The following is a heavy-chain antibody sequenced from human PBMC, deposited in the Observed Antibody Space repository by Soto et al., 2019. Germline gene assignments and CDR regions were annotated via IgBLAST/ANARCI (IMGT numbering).Heavy chain of an antibody. CDR2: ISSSGST. D-gene: IGHD3-16*01. J-gene: IGHJ6*02. CDR3: ASAIHYISYGMGV. V-gene: IGHV4-61*01. Sequence: LDILPCTGTVSGDSVSSGKYYCSWIRQPPGEGLEWIGYISSSGSTNYNPSLKSRVTIAVNTSKSQFSLKLRSATAPDTAVYYCASAIHYISYGMGVWGQGTTVTVS. CDR1: GDSVSSGKYY.